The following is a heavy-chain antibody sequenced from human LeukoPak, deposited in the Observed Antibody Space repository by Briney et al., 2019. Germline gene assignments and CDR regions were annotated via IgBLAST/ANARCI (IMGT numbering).Heavy chain of an antibody. Sequence: ASVKVSCKASGYTFTSYGNSWVRQAPGQGLEWMGIINPSGGSTSYAQKFQGRVTMTRDTSTSTVYMELSSLRSEDTAVYYCARGRGYSYGYLGYYFDYWCQGTLVTVAS. CDR3: ARGRGYSYGYLGYYFDY. J-gene: IGHJ4*02. CDR2: INPSGGST. V-gene: IGHV1-46*01. D-gene: IGHD5-18*01. CDR1: GYTFTSYG.